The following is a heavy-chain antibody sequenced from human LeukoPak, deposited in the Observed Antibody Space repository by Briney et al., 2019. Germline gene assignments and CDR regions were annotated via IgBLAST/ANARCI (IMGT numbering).Heavy chain of an antibody. Sequence: GGSLRLSCAASGFTFSSYAMHWVRQAPGKGLEYVSAISSNGGSTYYANSVKGRFTISRDNSKNTLYLQMGSLRAEDMAVYYCARDQMYYFDSSGYPLDYWGQGTLVTVSS. CDR2: ISSNGGST. CDR1: GFTFSSYA. D-gene: IGHD3-22*01. V-gene: IGHV3-64*01. CDR3: ARDQMYYFDSSGYPLDY. J-gene: IGHJ4*02.